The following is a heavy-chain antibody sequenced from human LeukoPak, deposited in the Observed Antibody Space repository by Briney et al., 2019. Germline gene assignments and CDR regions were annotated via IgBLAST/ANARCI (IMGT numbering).Heavy chain of an antibody. CDR2: IYYSGST. CDR3: ARLEESGPGPQFDC. D-gene: IGHD5-12*01. CDR1: GGSISSSSYS. J-gene: IGHJ4*02. V-gene: IGHV4-39*01. Sequence: SETLSLTCTVSGGSISSSSYSWGWIRQPPGKGLEWIGSIYYSGSTYYNPSLKSRVTISVDTSKNQFSLKLSSVTAADTAVYYCARLEESGPGPQFDCWGRGTLVTVSS.